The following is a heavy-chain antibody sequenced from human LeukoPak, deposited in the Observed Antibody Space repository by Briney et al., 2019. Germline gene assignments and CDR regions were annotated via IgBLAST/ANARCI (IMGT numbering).Heavy chain of an antibody. J-gene: IGHJ4*02. D-gene: IGHD3-22*01. CDR2: IIPIFGTA. CDR3: ARDSYDSSGYFRSNY. V-gene: IGHV1-69*13. Sequence: ASVKVSCKASGYTFTSYAISWVRQAPGQGLEWMGGIIPIFGTANYAQKFQGRVTITADESTSTAYMELSSLRSEDTAVYYCARDSYDSSGYFRSNYWGQGTLVTVSS. CDR1: GYTFTSYA.